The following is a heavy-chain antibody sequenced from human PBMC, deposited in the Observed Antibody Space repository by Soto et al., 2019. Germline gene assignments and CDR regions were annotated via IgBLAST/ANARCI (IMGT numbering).Heavy chain of an antibody. D-gene: IGHD3-10*01. J-gene: IGHJ4*02. CDR2: IYYSGST. CDR3: ARSMVRAGALGFFDY. V-gene: IGHV4-59*01. Sequence: WETLSLTCTVSGGSISSYYWSWIRQPPGKGLEWIGYIYYSGSTNYNPSLKSRVTISVDTSKNQFSLKLSSVTAADTAVYYCARSMVRAGALGFFDYWGQGTLVTVSS. CDR1: GGSISSYY.